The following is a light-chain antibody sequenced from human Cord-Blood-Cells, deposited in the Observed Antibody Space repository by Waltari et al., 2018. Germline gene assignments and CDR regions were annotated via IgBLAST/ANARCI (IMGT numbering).Light chain of an antibody. CDR3: QQRSNWPTG. CDR2: DAS. J-gene: IGKJ5*01. V-gene: IGKV3-11*01. CDR1: QRVSSY. Sequence: EIVLTQSPSTLSLSPRDRATLSCRASQRVSSYLAWYQQKPGQAPRLLIYDASNRATGIPARLSGSVSGTDFTLTISSLAPEDFEVYYCQQRSNWPTGVGQGTRLEIK.